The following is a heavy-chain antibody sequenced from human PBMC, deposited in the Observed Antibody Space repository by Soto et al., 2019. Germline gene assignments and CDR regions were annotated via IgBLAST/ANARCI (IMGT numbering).Heavy chain of an antibody. J-gene: IGHJ3*02. CDR3: ARDGIVVVPAAMSPLHAFVI. Sequence: QVQLQESGPGLVKPSQTLSLTCTVSGGSISSGGYYWSWIRQHPGKGLEWIGYIYYSGSTYYNPSLKTRVAISVDTSKNQFSLKLSSVTAADTAVYYCARDGIVVVPAAMSPLHAFVIWGQGTMVTVSS. CDR2: IYYSGST. D-gene: IGHD2-2*01. CDR1: GGSISSGGYY. V-gene: IGHV4-31*03.